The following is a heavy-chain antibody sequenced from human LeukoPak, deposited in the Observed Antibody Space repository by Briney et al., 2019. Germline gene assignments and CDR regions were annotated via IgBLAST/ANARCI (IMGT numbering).Heavy chain of an antibody. J-gene: IGHJ4*02. CDR2: IVVGSGNT. D-gene: IGHD3-9*01. V-gene: IGHV1-58*01. Sequence: PVKVSCTASGFTFTSSAVQWVRQARGQRLEWIGWIVVGSGNTNYAQKFQERVTITRDMSTSTAYMELSSLRSEDTAVYCCAARTYYDILTGYLFDYWGQGTLVTVSS. CDR3: AARTYYDILTGYLFDY. CDR1: GFTFTSSA.